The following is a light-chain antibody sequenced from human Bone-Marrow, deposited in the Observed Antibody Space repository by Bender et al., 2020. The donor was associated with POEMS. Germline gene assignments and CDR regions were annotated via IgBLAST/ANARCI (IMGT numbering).Light chain of an antibody. V-gene: IGLV6-57*04. CDR1: SGSIANNS. Sequence: NFMLTQPHSVSESPGKTVTISCTRTSGSIANNSVHWSQQRPGSAPTTVTYEDYQRPSGVPDRFSGSIASPSNTASVAVSGLKTEDEAEDDCQSYDASCKVFGGVTKLTVL. CDR2: EDY. CDR3: QSYDASCKV. J-gene: IGLJ2*01.